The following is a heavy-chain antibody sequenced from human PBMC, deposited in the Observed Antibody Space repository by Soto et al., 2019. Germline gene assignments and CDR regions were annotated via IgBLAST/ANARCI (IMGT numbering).Heavy chain of an antibody. CDR1: GFTFNSYG. V-gene: IGHV3-33*06. Sequence: QVQLVESGGGVVQPGRSLRLSCAASGFTFNSYGMHWVRQAPGKGLEWAALIWYDGRNTYYADSVKGRFTVSRDNSKNTLSLQMTSLRAEDTAVYYCAKGRSRYSDYDLDYWGQGTLVTVSS. D-gene: IGHD5-12*01. J-gene: IGHJ4*02. CDR3: AKGRSRYSDYDLDY. CDR2: IWYDGRNT.